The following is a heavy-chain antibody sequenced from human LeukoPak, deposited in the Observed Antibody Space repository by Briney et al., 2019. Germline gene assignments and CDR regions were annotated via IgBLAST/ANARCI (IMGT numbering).Heavy chain of an antibody. CDR2: MSYDGSHE. Sequence: GGSLRLSCAASGFTFSNYAVHWVRLAPGKGLEWVAVMSYDGSHEYYADSVKGRFTISRDNSKNTLYLQMSSLRAEDTAVYYCAKDAGTTTTGTFDYWGQGTLVTVSS. CDR3: AKDAGTTTTGTFDY. V-gene: IGHV3-30*18. D-gene: IGHD4-17*01. J-gene: IGHJ4*02. CDR1: GFTFSNYA.